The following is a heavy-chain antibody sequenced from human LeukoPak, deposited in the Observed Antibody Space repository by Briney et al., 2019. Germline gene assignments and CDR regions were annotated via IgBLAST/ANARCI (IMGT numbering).Heavy chain of an antibody. Sequence: PGRSLRLSCAASGFTFSSYGMHWVRQAPGKGLEWVAVISYDGSNKYYADSVKGRFTISRDNSKNTLYLQMNSLRAEDTAVYYCAKANPXXGMDVWGQGTTVTVSS. CDR2: ISYDGSNK. CDR3: AKANPXXGMDV. V-gene: IGHV3-30*18. CDR1: GFTFSSYG. J-gene: IGHJ6*02.